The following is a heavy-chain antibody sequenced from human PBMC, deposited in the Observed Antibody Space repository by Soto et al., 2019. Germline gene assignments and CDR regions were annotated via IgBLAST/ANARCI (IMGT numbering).Heavy chain of an antibody. CDR2: MNPSGGST. J-gene: IGHJ4*02. CDR3: ARDLGPRSSWHPTAYYFDY. Sequence: GASVKVSCKASGYTFTSYYMHWVRQAPGQGLEWMGIMNPSGGSTGYAQKFQGRVTMTRDTYTSTVYMELSTLRSEDPAVYYCARDLGPRSSWHPTAYYFDYWGQGTLVTVAS. CDR1: GYTFTSYY. D-gene: IGHD6-13*01. V-gene: IGHV1-46*01.